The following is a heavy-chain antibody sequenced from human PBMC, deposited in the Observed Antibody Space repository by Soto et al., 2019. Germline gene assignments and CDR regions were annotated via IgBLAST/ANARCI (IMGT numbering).Heavy chain of an antibody. Sequence: QVQLVQSGAEVKKPGASVKVSCTASGYTFSMNAIHWVRQAPGQRLEWMGWINPVNGNTKTSQKFQGRVTITRDTSANTAYMELSTLKSEDTAVYYCARDQRRDYDFWSGYSQGFDYWGQGILVTFSS. CDR2: INPVNGNT. CDR3: ARDQRRDYDFWSGYSQGFDY. J-gene: IGHJ4*02. CDR1: GYTFSMNA. V-gene: IGHV1-3*01. D-gene: IGHD3-3*01.